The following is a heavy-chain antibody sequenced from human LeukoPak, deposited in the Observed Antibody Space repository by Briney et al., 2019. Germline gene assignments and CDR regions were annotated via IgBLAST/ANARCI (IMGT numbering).Heavy chain of an antibody. CDR2: ISGSGGST. CDR3: AKSRRYYDSYFDY. D-gene: IGHD3-3*01. Sequence: PGGSLRLSCAASGFTFSSCAMNWVRQAPGKGVEWLSTISGSGGSTYYADSVKGRFTISRDNSKNTLYLHMNSLRAEDTAVYYCAKSRRYYDSYFDYWGQGTLVTVSS. CDR1: GFTFSSCA. V-gene: IGHV3-23*01. J-gene: IGHJ4*02.